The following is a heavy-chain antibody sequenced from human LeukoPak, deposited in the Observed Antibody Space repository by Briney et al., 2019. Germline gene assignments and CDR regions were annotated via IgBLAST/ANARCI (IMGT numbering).Heavy chain of an antibody. CDR2: ISGSGGST. V-gene: IGHV3-23*01. J-gene: IGHJ4*02. CDR1: GFTFSSYA. Sequence: GGSLRLSCAASGFTFSSYAMSWVRQAPGKGLEWVSAISGSGGSTYYADSVKGRFTISRDNSKNTLYLQMNSLRAGDTAVYYCAKVRRLLWFGEPGPDYWGQGTLVTVSS. D-gene: IGHD3-10*01. CDR3: AKVRRLLWFGEPGPDY.